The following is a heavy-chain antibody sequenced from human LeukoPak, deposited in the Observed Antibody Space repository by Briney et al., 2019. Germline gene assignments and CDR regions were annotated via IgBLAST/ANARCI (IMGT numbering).Heavy chain of an antibody. J-gene: IGHJ6*03. Sequence: PSETLSLTCGVYGGSFSGYYWTWIRQPPGKGLEWIGEINHSGSTNYNSSLKSRVTISVDTSKNQFSLKLSSVTAADTAVYYCARHRRVLRYFDWLPRDPSPSSYYYYMDVWGKGTTVTISS. CDR2: INHSGST. CDR3: ARHRRVLRYFDWLPRDPSPSSYYYYMDV. D-gene: IGHD3-9*01. V-gene: IGHV4-34*01. CDR1: GGSFSGYY.